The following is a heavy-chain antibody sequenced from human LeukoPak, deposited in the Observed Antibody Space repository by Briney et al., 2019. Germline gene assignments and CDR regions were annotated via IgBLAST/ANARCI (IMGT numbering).Heavy chain of an antibody. V-gene: IGHV4-59*01. CDR1: GGSIGDYY. J-gene: IGHJ5*02. CDR3: AGCGNSYGTGYPFDP. CDR2: VYYTGAT. D-gene: IGHD5-18*01. Sequence: SETLSLTCTVSGGSIGDYYWSWVRQTPGKGLEWIGFVYYTGATNYNPSLKSRVTISLGTSKNQFSLNLNSVDAADTAVYFCAGCGNSYGTGYPFDPWSQGTLVTVSS.